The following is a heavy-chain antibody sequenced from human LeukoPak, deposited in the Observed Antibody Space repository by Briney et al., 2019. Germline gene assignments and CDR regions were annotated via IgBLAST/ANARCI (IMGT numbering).Heavy chain of an antibody. J-gene: IGHJ4*02. Sequence: GGSPRLSCAASGFTFSSYEMNWVRQAPGKGLEWVSYISSSGSTIYYADSVKGRFTISRDNAKNSLYLQMNSLRAEDTAVYYCARDGGLRYYFDYWGQGTLVTVSS. D-gene: IGHD5-12*01. V-gene: IGHV3-48*03. CDR3: ARDGGLRYYFDY. CDR2: ISSSGSTI. CDR1: GFTFSSYE.